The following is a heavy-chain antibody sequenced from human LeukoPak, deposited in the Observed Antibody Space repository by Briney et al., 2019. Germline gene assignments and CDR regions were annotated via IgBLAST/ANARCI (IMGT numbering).Heavy chain of an antibody. Sequence: GASVKVSCKASGYTFIAYYMHWVRQAPGQGLEWMGWINPNSGGTNYAQKFQGRVTITRDTSITTAYMELSRLGSDDTAVYYCARDTSYYDKSLTYWGQGTLVTVSS. J-gene: IGHJ4*02. CDR2: INPNSGGT. V-gene: IGHV1-2*02. CDR1: GYTFIAYY. CDR3: ARDTSYYDKSLTY. D-gene: IGHD3-22*01.